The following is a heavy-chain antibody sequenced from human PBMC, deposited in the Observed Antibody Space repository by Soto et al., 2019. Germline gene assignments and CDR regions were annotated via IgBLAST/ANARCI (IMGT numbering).Heavy chain of an antibody. CDR3: ARSSSSWDYNWFAP. J-gene: IGHJ5*02. V-gene: IGHV3-74*01. Sequence: EVQLVESGGXXVQPGGSLRLSCAASGFTFSNYWMHWVRQAPGKGLVWVSHINGDGSNTTYADSVKGRFTISRDNAKNTLYLQVNSLTDDDTAVYFCARSSSSWDYNWFAPWGQGTLVIVSS. CDR1: GFTFSNYW. CDR2: INGDGSNT. D-gene: IGHD6-13*01.